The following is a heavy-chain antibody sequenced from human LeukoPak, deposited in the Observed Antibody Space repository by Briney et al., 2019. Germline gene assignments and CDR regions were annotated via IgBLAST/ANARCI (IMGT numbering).Heavy chain of an antibody. Sequence: GGSLRLSCAAPGFTFSSYSMNWVRQAPGKGLECVSYISSSSSSKKYADSVKGRFTISRDNAKNSLYLQMNSLRAEDTAVYYCARGGASCGGDCLDYWGQGTLVTVSS. D-gene: IGHD2-21*02. V-gene: IGHV3-48*01. CDR2: ISSSSSSK. CDR3: ARGGASCGGDCLDY. J-gene: IGHJ4*02. CDR1: GFTFSSYS.